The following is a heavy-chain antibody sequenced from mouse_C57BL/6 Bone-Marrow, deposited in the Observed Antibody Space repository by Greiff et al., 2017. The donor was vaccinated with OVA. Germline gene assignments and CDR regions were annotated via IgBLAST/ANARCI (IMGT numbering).Heavy chain of an antibody. J-gene: IGHJ3*01. V-gene: IGHV5-4*01. CDR1: GFTFSSYA. CDR2: IRDGGSYT. Sequence: VQLKESGGGLVKPGGSLKLSCAASGFTFSSYAMSWVRQTPEKRLEWVATIRDGGSYTYYPDNVKGRFTISIDNAKNNLYLQMSHLKSEDTAMYDCARGYYYGWFAYWGQGTLVTVSA. CDR3: ARGYYYGWFAY. D-gene: IGHD1-1*01.